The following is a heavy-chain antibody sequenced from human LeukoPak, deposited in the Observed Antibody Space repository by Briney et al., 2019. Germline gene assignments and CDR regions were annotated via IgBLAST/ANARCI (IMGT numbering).Heavy chain of an antibody. CDR1: GFTFSSYA. CDR2: ISGSGGST. Sequence: GGSLRLSCVASGFTFSSYAMSWVRQAPGKGLEWVSGISGSGGSTFYADSVKGRFTISRDNAKNSLYLQMNSLRAEDTAVYYCLGAFDFWGQGTMVTVSS. V-gene: IGHV3-23*01. CDR3: LGAFDF. J-gene: IGHJ3*01.